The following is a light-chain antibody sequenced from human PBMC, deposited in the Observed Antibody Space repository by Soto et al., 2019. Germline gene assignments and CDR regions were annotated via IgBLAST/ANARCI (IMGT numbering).Light chain of an antibody. CDR1: QSVSGW. J-gene: IGKJ2*01. V-gene: IGKV1-5*03. CDR2: QAS. CDR3: QHYNDYSYT. Sequence: DIQMTQSPSTLSASVGDRVAISCRASQSVSGWLAWYQQEPGKVPKLLIYQASTLEDGVPSRLSGSGSGTEFPLTISSLQPDDSATYYCQHYNDYSYTFGPGTNLEIK.